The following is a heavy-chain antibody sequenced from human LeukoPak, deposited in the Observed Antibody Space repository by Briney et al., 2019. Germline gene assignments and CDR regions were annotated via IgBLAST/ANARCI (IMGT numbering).Heavy chain of an antibody. V-gene: IGHV3-74*01. CDR3: ARGPISSNPGT. Sequence: GGALRLSCAASGFTFSVYWVQWVREGPGKGLVWVSRVSADGSITTYADSVKGRFTISRDNAKNTLYLQMNSLRAEDTAIYYCARGPISSNPGTWGQGTLVTVSS. CDR2: VSADGSIT. D-gene: IGHD2-2*01. J-gene: IGHJ5*02. CDR1: GFTFSVYW.